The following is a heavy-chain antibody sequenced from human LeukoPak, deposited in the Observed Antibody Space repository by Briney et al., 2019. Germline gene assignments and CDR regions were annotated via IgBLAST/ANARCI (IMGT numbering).Heavy chain of an antibody. D-gene: IGHD3-3*01. V-gene: IGHV3-30*18. CDR3: AKDHYDFWSGYLDY. Sequence: GRSLRLSCAASGFTFSSYGMHWVRQAPGKGLERVAAISYDGSNKYYADSVKGRFTISRDNSKNTLYLQMNSLRAEDTAVYYCAKDHYDFWSGYLDYWGQGTLVTVSS. J-gene: IGHJ4*02. CDR1: GFTFSSYG. CDR2: ISYDGSNK.